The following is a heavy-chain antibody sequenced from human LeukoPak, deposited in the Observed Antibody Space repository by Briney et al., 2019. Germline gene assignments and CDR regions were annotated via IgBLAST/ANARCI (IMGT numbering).Heavy chain of an antibody. Sequence: PSETLSLTCTVSGGSISSDYWSWIRQPPGKGLEWIGYIYYSGSTNYNPSLKSRVTISVDTSKNQFSLKLSSVTAADTAVYYCARSRYSSGEFDYWGPGTLVTVSS. CDR1: GGSISSDY. CDR3: ARSRYSSGEFDY. J-gene: IGHJ4*02. V-gene: IGHV4-59*08. D-gene: IGHD6-19*01. CDR2: IYYSGST.